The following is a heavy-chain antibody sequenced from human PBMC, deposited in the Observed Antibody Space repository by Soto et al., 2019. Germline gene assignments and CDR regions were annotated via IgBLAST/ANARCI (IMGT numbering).Heavy chain of an antibody. CDR1: GYTFTSYG. Sequence: VKVSCKGSGYTFTSYGITWVRQATGQGLEWMGWINANSGNTSYAQKLQGRVTMTRNTSISTAYMELSSLRSEDTAVYYCARGLYDRLLWFGELLYMDVWGKGTTVTVSS. V-gene: IGHV1-8*02. CDR2: INANSGNT. J-gene: IGHJ6*03. CDR3: ARGLYDRLLWFGELLYMDV. D-gene: IGHD3-10*01.